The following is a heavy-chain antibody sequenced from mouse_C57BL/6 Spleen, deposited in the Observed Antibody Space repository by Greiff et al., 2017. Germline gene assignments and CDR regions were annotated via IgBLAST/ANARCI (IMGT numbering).Heavy chain of an antibody. V-gene: IGHV1-82*01. Sequence: VQLQQSGPELVKPGASVKISCKASGYAFSSSWMNWVKPRPGKGLEWIGRIYPGDGDTNDNGKFKGKATLTADKSSSTAYMQLSSLTSEDSAVYFCALYYGSSPWFAYWGQGTLVTVSA. CDR2: IYPGDGDT. CDR1: GYAFSSSW. CDR3: ALYYGSSPWFAY. D-gene: IGHD1-1*01. J-gene: IGHJ3*01.